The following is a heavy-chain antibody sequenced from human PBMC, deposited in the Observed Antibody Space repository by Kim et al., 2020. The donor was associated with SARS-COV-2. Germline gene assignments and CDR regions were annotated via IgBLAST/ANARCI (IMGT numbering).Heavy chain of an antibody. CDR2: IYYSGST. V-gene: IGHV4-39*01. J-gene: IGHJ4*01. D-gene: IGHD5-18*01. Sequence: SETLSLTCTVSGGSISSSSYYWGWIRQPPGKGLEWIGSIYYSGSTYYNPSLKSRVTISVDTSKNQFSLKLSSVTAAHTAVYYCARTSSQLWAPPYDYWG. CDR3: ARTSSQLWAPPYDY. CDR1: GGSISSSSYY.